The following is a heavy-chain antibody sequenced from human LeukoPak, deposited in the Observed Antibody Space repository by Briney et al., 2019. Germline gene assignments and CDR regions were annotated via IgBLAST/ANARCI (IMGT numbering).Heavy chain of an antibody. V-gene: IGHV1-69*04. CDR3: ASRLRFLEDQPDY. D-gene: IGHD3-3*01. Sequence: SVKVSCKASGGTFSSYAISWVRQAPGQGLEWMGRIIPILGIANYAQKFQGRVTITADKSASTAYMGLSSLRSEDTAVYYCASRLRFLEDQPDYWGQGTLVTVSS. J-gene: IGHJ4*02. CDR2: IIPILGIA. CDR1: GGTFSSYA.